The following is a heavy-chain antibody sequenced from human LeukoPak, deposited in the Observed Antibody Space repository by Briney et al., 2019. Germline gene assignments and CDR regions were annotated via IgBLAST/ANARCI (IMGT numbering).Heavy chain of an antibody. CDR1: GYTFTSYA. Sequence: ASVKVSCKASGYTFTSYAIHWVRQAPGQTLEWMGWISVGNGYTEYSQRFQGRVTITRDTSANTAYMELSSLRSEDTALYYCARDGSAWSLDYWGQGSLVTVSS. CDR2: ISVGNGYT. CDR3: ARDGSAWSLDY. V-gene: IGHV1-3*01. D-gene: IGHD6-19*01. J-gene: IGHJ4*02.